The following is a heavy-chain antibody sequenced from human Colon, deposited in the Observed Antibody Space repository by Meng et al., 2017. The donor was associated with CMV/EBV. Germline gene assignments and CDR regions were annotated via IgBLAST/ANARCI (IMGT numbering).Heavy chain of an antibody. Sequence: SCAASGFTFDDHAMHWVRQVPGKGPEWVAGITWNSETIAYGDSVKGRFTVSRDNAKTALYLQMNSLRPEDTALYYCAKDVGANFFYGLDVWGQGTTVTVSS. CDR1: GFTFDDHA. CDR3: AKDVGANFFYGLDV. CDR2: ITWNSETI. D-gene: IGHD1-26*01. V-gene: IGHV3-9*01. J-gene: IGHJ6*02.